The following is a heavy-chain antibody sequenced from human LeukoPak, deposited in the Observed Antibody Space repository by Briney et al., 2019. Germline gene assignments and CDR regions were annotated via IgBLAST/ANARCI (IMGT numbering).Heavy chain of an antibody. Sequence: SETLSLTCVVSGDSFSSHYWTWLRQSPGKGLEWIGYISYIGSTNYNPSLKSRVTISIDTSKNQFSLKLRSVTAADTAVYYCARDLVTVTKGFDIWGQGTVVSVSS. CDR3: ARDLVTVTKGFDI. D-gene: IGHD4-17*01. CDR1: GDSFSSHY. J-gene: IGHJ3*02. V-gene: IGHV4-59*11. CDR2: ISYIGST.